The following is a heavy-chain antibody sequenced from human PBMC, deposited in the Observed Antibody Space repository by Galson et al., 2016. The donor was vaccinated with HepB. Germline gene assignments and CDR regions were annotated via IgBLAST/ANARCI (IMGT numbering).Heavy chain of an antibody. CDR3: AKDPKGYSGYGLFDY. CDR2: ISYDGSNK. Sequence: SLRLSCAASGFTFTSYGMHWVRQAPVKGLEWVAVISYDGSNKYYADSVKGRLTISRDNSKNTLYLQMNSLRAGDTAVYYCAKDPKGYSGYGLFDYRGQGTLVTVSS. D-gene: IGHD5-12*01. V-gene: IGHV3-30*18. CDR1: GFTFTSYG. J-gene: IGHJ4*02.